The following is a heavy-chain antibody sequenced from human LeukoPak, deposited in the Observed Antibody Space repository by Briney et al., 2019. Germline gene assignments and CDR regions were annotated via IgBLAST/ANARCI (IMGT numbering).Heavy chain of an antibody. Sequence: ASVTVSCMVSRYTFTSSNLHWVRQAPGQGLEWMGWMNHSSGNPAYAQRFQGRVTMTRDTSTNSAYLQLTSLRSEDSAVYYCARGLDVERSSAWSWGPKKFYYNVMDVWGQGTTVTVSS. D-gene: IGHD3/OR15-3a*01. J-gene: IGHJ6*02. CDR1: RYTFTSSN. V-gene: IGHV1-8*01. CDR3: ARGLDVERSSAWSWGPKKFYYNVMDV. CDR2: MNHSSGNP.